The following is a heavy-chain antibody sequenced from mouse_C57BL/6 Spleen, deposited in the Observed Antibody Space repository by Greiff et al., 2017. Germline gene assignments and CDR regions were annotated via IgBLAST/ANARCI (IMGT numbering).Heavy chain of an antibody. V-gene: IGHV3-6*01. Sequence: EVQRVESGPGLVKPSQSLSLTCSVTGYSITSGYYWNWIRQFPGNKLEWMGYISYDGSNNYNPSLKNRISITRDTSKNQFFLKLNSVTTEDTATYYCAREGDFIQYYYAMDYWGQGTSVTVSS. CDR3: AREGDFIQYYYAMDY. CDR2: ISYDGSN. CDR1: GYSITSGYY. D-gene: IGHD1-1*01. J-gene: IGHJ4*01.